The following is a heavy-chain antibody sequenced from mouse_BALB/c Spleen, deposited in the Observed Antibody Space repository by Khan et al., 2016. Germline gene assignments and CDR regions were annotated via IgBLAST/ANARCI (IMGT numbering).Heavy chain of an antibody. V-gene: IGHV2-6*02. Sequence: VELVESGPGLVAPSQSLSITCTVSGFSLTSYGVHWVRQPPGKGLEWLVVIWSDGSTTYNSDLKSRLSISKDHSKSQVFLKMNSLQTDDTAMYYWARRDDGGGAMDYWCQGTSVTVSS. CDR3: ARRDDGGGAMDY. J-gene: IGHJ4*01. CDR2: IWSDGST. D-gene: IGHD2-3*01. CDR1: GFSLTSYG.